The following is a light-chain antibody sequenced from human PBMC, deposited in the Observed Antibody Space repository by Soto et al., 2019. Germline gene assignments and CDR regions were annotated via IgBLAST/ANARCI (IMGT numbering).Light chain of an antibody. CDR1: QTVSSY. V-gene: IGKV3-11*01. CDR3: HKRSNWPTP. Sequence: EIVLTQSPATLSLSPGETATLSSRASQTVSSYLAWFQQKPGQPPRLLIYDASIKAPCIPARYSGSGSGTDFPLTISRLEPEDSAVYYCHKRSNWPTPLGQGTKVE. CDR2: DAS. J-gene: IGKJ1*01.